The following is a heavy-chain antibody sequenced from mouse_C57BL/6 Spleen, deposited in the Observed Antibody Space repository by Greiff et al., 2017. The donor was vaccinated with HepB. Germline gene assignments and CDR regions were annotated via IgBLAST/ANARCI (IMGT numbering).Heavy chain of an antibody. Sequence: QVHVKQPGAELVKPGASVKVSCKASGYTFTSYWMHWVKQRPGQGLEWIGRIHPSDSDTNYNQKFKGKATLTVDKSSSTAYMQLSSLTSEDSAVYYCAMPFITTVVRGAMDYWGQGTSVTVSS. V-gene: IGHV1-74*01. CDR1: GYTFTSYW. CDR2: IHPSDSDT. CDR3: AMPFITTVVRGAMDY. J-gene: IGHJ4*01. D-gene: IGHD1-1*01.